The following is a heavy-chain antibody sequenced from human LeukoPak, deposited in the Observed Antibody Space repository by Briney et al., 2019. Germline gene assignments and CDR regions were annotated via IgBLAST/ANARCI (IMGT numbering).Heavy chain of an antibody. Sequence: QPGGSLRPSCAASGFNFSSEAMSWIRKIPGKGLEWVAVISYDGSNKYYADSVKGRFTISRDNSKNTLYLQMNSLRAEDTAVYYCARDLEDCSGGSCYSWFDPWGQGTLVTVSS. CDR2: ISYDGSNK. CDR3: ARDLEDCSGGSCYSWFDP. J-gene: IGHJ5*02. CDR1: GFNFSSEA. D-gene: IGHD2-15*01. V-gene: IGHV3-30-3*01.